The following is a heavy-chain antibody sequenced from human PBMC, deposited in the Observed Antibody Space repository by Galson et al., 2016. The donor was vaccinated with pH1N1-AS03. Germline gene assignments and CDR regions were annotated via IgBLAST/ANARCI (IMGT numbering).Heavy chain of an antibody. CDR3: ARDNGDVKSGRKDWFDT. CDR1: GYTFTLHF. J-gene: IGHJ5*02. Sequence: SVKVSCKASGYTFTLHFVHWLRHVPGQGLEWMGFINPNVGYTKVPQKFQGRVSMTRDTSTTTIYMELSGLRSEDTAIYYCARDNGDVKSGRKDWFDTWGQGTLVTVSS. CDR2: INPNVGYT. V-gene: IGHV1-46*01. D-gene: IGHD3-10*01.